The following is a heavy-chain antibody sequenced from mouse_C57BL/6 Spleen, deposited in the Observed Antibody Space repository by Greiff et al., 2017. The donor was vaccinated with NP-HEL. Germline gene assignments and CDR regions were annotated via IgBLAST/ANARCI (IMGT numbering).Heavy chain of an antibody. D-gene: IGHD1-1*01. J-gene: IGHJ3*01. V-gene: IGHV14-1*01. Sequence: VQLKQSGAELVRPGASVKLSCTASGFNIKDYYMHWVKQRPEQGLEWIGRIDPEDGDTEYAPKFQGKATMTADTSSNTAYLQLSSLTSEDTAVYYCTTGDYGSSRGFAYWGQGTLVTVSA. CDR1: GFNIKDYY. CDR3: TTGDYGSSRGFAY. CDR2: IDPEDGDT.